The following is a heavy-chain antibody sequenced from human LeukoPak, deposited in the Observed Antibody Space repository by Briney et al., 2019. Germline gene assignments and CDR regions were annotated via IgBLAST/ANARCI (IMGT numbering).Heavy chain of an antibody. D-gene: IGHD5-12*01. J-gene: IGHJ4*02. CDR1: GDSITNGIFH. CDR3: ARGGDYGSAYDYFRY. V-gene: IGHV4-61*02. Sequence: SQTLSLTCTVSGDSITNGIFHWSWIRQPAGKELEWIGRIYTGGNTAYNPPLNSRVTISLDTSNNQLSLKLTSVTAADTAVYYCARGGDYGSAYDYFRYWGQGTLVSVSS. CDR2: IYTGGNT.